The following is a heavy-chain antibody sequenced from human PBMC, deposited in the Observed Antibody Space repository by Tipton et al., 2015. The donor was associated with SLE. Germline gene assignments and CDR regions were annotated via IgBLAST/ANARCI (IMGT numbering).Heavy chain of an antibody. V-gene: IGHV5-51*01. CDR3: ARHLRYDRSDYYHAPFDY. Sequence: QLVQSGAEVKKPGESLKISCKGSGYSFTSYWIGWVRQMPGKGLEWMGIIYPGDSDTRYSPSFQGQVTISADKSISTAYLQWSSLKASDPAMYYCARHLRYDRSDYYHAPFDYLGQVILVTSSS. CDR1: GYSFTSYW. CDR2: IYPGDSDT. D-gene: IGHD3-22*01. J-gene: IGHJ4*02.